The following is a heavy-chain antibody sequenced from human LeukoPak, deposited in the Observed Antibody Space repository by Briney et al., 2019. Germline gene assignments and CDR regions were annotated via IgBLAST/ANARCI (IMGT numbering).Heavy chain of an antibody. CDR3: AREVSASGSPERDFDY. Sequence: SETLSLTCTVSGGSISGYYWTWIRQPAGKGLEWIGRIYISGTTNYNPYLKSRVTMSVDTSNNQFSLKLTSVTAADTAVYFCAREVSASGSPERDFDYWGQGTLVTVSS. V-gene: IGHV4-4*07. J-gene: IGHJ4*02. CDR2: IYISGTT. CDR1: GGSISGYY. D-gene: IGHD1-26*01.